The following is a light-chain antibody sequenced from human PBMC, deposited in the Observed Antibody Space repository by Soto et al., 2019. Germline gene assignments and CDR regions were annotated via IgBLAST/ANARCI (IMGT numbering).Light chain of an antibody. J-gene: IGKJ1*01. CDR2: DAS. Sequence: DIQMTQSPSTLSASVGDRVIITCRASQSISGWLAWYQQKPGIAPKLLIYDASTLESGVPSRFSGSGSGTEFTLSISSLQADDFASYYCQHYMSYPWTFGRGTKVDIK. V-gene: IGKV1-5*01. CDR3: QHYMSYPWT. CDR1: QSISGW.